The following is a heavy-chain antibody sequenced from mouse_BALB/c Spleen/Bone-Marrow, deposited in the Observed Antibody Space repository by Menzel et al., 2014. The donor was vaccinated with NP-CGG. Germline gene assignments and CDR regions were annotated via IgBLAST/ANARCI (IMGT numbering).Heavy chain of an antibody. CDR1: GFTFSSYA. CDR2: LSSGGSYT. CDR3: ARRKVFDGYSWFAY. J-gene: IGHJ3*01. Sequence: DVKLVESGGGLVKPGGSLKLSCAASGFTFSSYAMSWVRQTPEKRLEWVATLSSGGSYTYYPDSVKGRFTISRDNAKNTRYLQMSSLRSEDTAMYYCARRKVFDGYSWFAYWGQGTLVTVSA. V-gene: IGHV5-9-1*01. D-gene: IGHD2-3*01.